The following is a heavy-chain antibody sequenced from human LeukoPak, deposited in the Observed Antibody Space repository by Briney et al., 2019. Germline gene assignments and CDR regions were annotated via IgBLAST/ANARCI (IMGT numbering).Heavy chain of an antibody. J-gene: IGHJ4*02. CDR1: GFSLSTSGVG. Sequence: SGPTLVNPTQTLTLTCTFSGFSLSTSGVGVGWVRQPPGKALEWLALIYWDGDKRYSPSLKSRLTITKDTSKNQVVLTMTNMDPVDTATYYCAHRPSGWYYFDYWGQGTLVTVPS. V-gene: IGHV2-5*02. CDR2: IYWDGDK. CDR3: AHRPSGWYYFDY. D-gene: IGHD6-19*01.